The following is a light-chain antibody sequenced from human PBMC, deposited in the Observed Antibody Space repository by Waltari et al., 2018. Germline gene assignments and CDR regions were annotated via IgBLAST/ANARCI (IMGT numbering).Light chain of an antibody. Sequence: QSALTQPASVSGSPGQSITIPCTGTSSDVGCYNHVSWYQQHPGKAPKLMIYDVSSRPSGVSNRFFGSKSGNTASLTISGLQAEDEAVYFCSSYSTSITPYVFGTGTKVTVL. CDR3: SSYSTSITPYV. V-gene: IGLV2-14*03. J-gene: IGLJ1*01. CDR2: DVS. CDR1: SSDVGCYNH.